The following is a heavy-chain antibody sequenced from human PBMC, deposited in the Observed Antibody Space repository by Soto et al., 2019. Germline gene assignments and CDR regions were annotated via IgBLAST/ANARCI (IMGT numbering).Heavy chain of an antibody. CDR2: ISAYNGNT. J-gene: IGHJ3*02. V-gene: IGHV1-18*01. D-gene: IGHD6-19*01. Sequence: GASVKVSCKASGYTFTSYGISWVLQAPGQGLEWMGWISAYNGNTNYAQKLQGRVTMTTDTSTSTAYMELRSLRSDDTAVYYCARARSIAVAPYAFDIWGQGTMVTVSS. CDR3: ARARSIAVAPYAFDI. CDR1: GYTFTSYG.